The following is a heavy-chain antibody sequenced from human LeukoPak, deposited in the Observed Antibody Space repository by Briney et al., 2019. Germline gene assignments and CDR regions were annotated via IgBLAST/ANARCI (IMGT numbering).Heavy chain of an antibody. J-gene: IGHJ4*02. CDR1: GFTFGKDW. CDR3: ARDQYDTWSRRGNFDS. CDR2: IKLDGSEK. D-gene: IGHD3-3*01. V-gene: IGHV3-7*03. Sequence: GGSLRLSCVASGFTFGKDWMSGVRQAPGKGVEWVANIKLDGSEKNYVDSVKGRFTISRDNTKNSLYLQMNSLRVEDTAVFYCARDQYDTWSRRGNFDSWGQGTLVIVSS.